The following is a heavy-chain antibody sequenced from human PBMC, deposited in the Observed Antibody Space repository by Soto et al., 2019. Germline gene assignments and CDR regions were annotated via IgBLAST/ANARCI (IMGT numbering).Heavy chain of an antibody. CDR3: AKNTCYGGTCDTAFRI. V-gene: IGHV4-4*02. Sequence: QVQLQESGPGLVKPSGTLSVTCAVSGVSISTDNWWSWVRQPPGKGLEWMGEIYHTGGTFYNPSLKSRVPVSLDKSNNQFSLRLTSVTAADTAVYYCAKNTCYGGTCDTAFRIWGQGTTVTVSP. CDR2: IYHTGGT. D-gene: IGHD2-15*01. J-gene: IGHJ3*02. CDR1: GVSISTDNW.